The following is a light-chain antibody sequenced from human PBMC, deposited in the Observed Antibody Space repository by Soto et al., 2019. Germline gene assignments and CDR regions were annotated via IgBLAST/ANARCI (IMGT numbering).Light chain of an antibody. Sequence: QSALTQPASVSGSPGQSITISCTGTSSDVGGYNHVAWYQQHPGKAPKLIIYDVNNRPSGVSNRFSGSKSGNTASLTISGLQAEDEADYYCSSNTGSSTTPVVFGGGTKLSVL. CDR1: SSDVGGYNH. CDR3: SSNTGSSTTPVV. J-gene: IGLJ2*01. CDR2: DVN. V-gene: IGLV2-14*01.